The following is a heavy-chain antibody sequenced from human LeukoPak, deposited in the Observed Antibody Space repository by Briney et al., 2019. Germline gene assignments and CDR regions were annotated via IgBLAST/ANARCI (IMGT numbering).Heavy chain of an antibody. V-gene: IGHV3-21*01. J-gene: IGHJ4*02. CDR1: GFTFSSYS. D-gene: IGHD6-25*01. CDR2: ISSSSSYI. CDR3: ASTSGWDFTF. Sequence: GGSLRLSCAASGFTFSSYSMNWVLQAPAKGLEWVSSISSSSSYIYYADSVKGRFTISRDNAKNSLYLQMNSLSAEDTAVSSSASTSGWDFTFCGQGTMVTVSS.